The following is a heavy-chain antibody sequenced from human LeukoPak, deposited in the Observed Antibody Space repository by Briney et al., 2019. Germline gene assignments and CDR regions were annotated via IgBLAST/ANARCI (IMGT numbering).Heavy chain of an antibody. V-gene: IGHV3-7*03. CDR1: GFTFSNYW. Sequence: GGSLRLSCAASGFTFSNYWMAWVRQAPGKGPEWVANINLDGSQKYYVDSVKGRFTISRDNAENSLYLQMNSLRGEDTAVYYCAKDFRIGYSVHFDYWGQGALVTVSS. D-gene: IGHD2-21*01. CDR3: AKDFRIGYSVHFDY. J-gene: IGHJ4*02. CDR2: INLDGSQK.